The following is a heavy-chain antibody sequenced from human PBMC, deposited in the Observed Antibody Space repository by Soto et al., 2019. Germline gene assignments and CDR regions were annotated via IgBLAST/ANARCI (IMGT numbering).Heavy chain of an antibody. CDR2: IIPIFGTA. Sequence: QVQLVQSGAEVKKPGSSVKVSFKASGGTFSSYAISWVRQAPGQGLEWMGGIIPIFGTANYAQKFQGRVTITADESTSTAYMELSSLRSEDTAVYYCARVDCSSTSCYYYYYYGMDVWGQGTTVTVSS. V-gene: IGHV1-69*01. D-gene: IGHD2-2*01. J-gene: IGHJ6*02. CDR1: GGTFSSYA. CDR3: ARVDCSSTSCYYYYYYGMDV.